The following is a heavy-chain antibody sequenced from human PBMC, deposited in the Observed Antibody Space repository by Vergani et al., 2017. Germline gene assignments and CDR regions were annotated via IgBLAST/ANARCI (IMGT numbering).Heavy chain of an antibody. CDR1: GGSFSTGGQS. CDR3: ARDGGEYDKDALDV. CDR2: IYTSGAT. V-gene: IGHV4-61*02. Sequence: QVQLQESGPALVKPSQTLSLTCTVSGGSFSTGGQSWTWLRQSAGKGLEWFGRIYTSGATNYNPSLRSRAIMSVDASKTQFSLKLTSVTAADTAVYYCARDGGEYDKDALDVWGQGTKVTVTS. J-gene: IGHJ3*01. D-gene: IGHD2-21*01.